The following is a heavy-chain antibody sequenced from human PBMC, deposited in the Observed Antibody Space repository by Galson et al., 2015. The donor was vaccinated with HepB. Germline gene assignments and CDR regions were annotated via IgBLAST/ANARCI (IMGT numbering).Heavy chain of an antibody. CDR1: GFTFSSYA. Sequence: SLRLSCAASGFTFSSYAMHWVRQAPGKGLEWVAVISYDGSNKYYPDSVKGRFTISRDNSKNTLYLQVNSLRPEDTAVYYCARGVDTVIVRPFDYWGQGTLVTVSS. V-gene: IGHV3-30*04. CDR2: ISYDGSNK. J-gene: IGHJ4*02. D-gene: IGHD5-18*01. CDR3: ARGVDTVIVRPFDY.